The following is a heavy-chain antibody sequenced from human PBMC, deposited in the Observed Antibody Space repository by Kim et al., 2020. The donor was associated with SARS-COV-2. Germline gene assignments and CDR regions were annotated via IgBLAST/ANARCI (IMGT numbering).Heavy chain of an antibody. J-gene: IGHJ2*01. CDR3: AKIGSPGYWYFDL. CDR1: GFTFSSTG. V-gene: IGHV3-23*01. D-gene: IGHD3-10*01. CDR2: ISASGGLT. Sequence: GGSLRLSCAASGFTFSSTGMSWVRQAPGKGLEWVSSISASGGLTYYADSVKGRFTVSRDNPKNTLFLQMNTLRVEDTAIYYCAKIGSPGYWYFDLWGRGALVTVSS.